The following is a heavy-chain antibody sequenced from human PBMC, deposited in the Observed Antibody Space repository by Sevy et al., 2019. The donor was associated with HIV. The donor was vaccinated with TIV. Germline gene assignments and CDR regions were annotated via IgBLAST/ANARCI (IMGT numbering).Heavy chain of an antibody. J-gene: IGHJ6*03. D-gene: IGHD3-16*01. CDR3: ASVALTFGGDPYAYHSFMDV. V-gene: IGHV3-30*03. CDR2: ISYDGKNK. Sequence: GGSLRLSCAASGFTFSSYDMHWVRQAPGKGLEWVAGISYDGKNKYYVDSVKGRFTISRDNSKNILYLQVNSLRAEDTAVYHCASVALTFGGDPYAYHSFMDVWGKGTTVTVSS. CDR1: GFTFSSYD.